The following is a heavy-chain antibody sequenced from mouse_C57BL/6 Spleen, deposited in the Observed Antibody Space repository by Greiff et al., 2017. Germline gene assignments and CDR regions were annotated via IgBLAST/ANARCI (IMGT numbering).Heavy chain of an antibody. Sequence: QVQLQQPGADLVKPGASVKMSCTASGYTFTSYWITWVKQRPGQGLEWIGDIYTGSGSTTYTEKFKSQATLTGDTSSSTAYMQLSSLTAEDSAVYYCAREGTGLDYWGQGPSVTVSS. CDR1: GYTFTSYW. D-gene: IGHD4-1*01. J-gene: IGHJ4*01. CDR2: IYTGSGST. CDR3: AREGTGLDY. V-gene: IGHV1-55*01.